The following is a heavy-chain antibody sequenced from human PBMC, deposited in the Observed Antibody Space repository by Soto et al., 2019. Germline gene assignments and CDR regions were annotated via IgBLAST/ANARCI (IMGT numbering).Heavy chain of an antibody. D-gene: IGHD3-10*01. J-gene: IGHJ4*02. CDR2: ISSSSSTI. V-gene: IGHV3-48*01. CDR3: ARGLNYYGSGSYYTRPYYFDY. Sequence: GGSLRLSCAASGFTFSSYSMNWVRQAPGKGLEWVSYISSSSSTIYYADSVKGRFTISRDNAKNSLYLQMNSLRAEDTAVYYCARGLNYYGSGSYYTRPYYFDYWGQGTLVTV. CDR1: GFTFSSYS.